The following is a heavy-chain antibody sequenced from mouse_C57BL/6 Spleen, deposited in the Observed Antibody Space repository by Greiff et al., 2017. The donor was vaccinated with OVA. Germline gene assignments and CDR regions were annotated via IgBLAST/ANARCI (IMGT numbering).Heavy chain of an antibody. D-gene: IGHD2-4*01. Sequence: EVQLQQSGPELVKPGASVKISCKASGYTFTDYYMNWVKQSHGKSLEWIGDINPNNGGTSYNQKFKGKATLTVDKSSSTAYMELRSLTSEDSAVYYCASGIIETVRYFDVWGTGTTVTVSS. CDR2: INPNNGGT. CDR3: ASGIIETVRYFDV. J-gene: IGHJ1*03. V-gene: IGHV1-26*01. CDR1: GYTFTDYY.